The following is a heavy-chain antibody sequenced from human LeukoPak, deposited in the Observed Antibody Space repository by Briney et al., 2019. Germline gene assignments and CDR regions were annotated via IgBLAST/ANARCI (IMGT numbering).Heavy chain of an antibody. CDR2: INSDGSST. V-gene: IGHV3-74*01. CDR3: ARAKHDSSGYLFDY. D-gene: IGHD3-22*01. Sequence: GGSLRLSCAASGFTFSSYWMHWVRQAPGKGLVWVSRINSDGSSTSYADSVKGRFTISRDNAKNTLYLQMNSLRAEDTAVYYCARAKHDSSGYLFDYWGQGTLVTVSS. CDR1: GFTFSSYW. J-gene: IGHJ4*02.